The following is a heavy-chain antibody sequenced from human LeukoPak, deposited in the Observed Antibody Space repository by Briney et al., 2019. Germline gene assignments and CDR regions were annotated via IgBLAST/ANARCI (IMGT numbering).Heavy chain of an antibody. CDR2: IIPIFGTA. CDR1: GGTFSSYA. J-gene: IGHJ3*02. Sequence: GASVKVSCRASGGTFSSYAISWVRQAPGQGLEWMGGIIPIFGTANYAQKFQGRVTITADKSTSTAYMELSSLRSEDTAVYYCARGGYDSSGYYWFAAFDIWGQGTMVTVSS. V-gene: IGHV1-69*06. D-gene: IGHD3-22*01. CDR3: ARGGYDSSGYYWFAAFDI.